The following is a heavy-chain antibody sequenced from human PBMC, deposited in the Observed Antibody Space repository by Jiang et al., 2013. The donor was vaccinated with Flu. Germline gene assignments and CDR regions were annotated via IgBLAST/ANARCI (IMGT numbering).Heavy chain of an antibody. D-gene: IGHD4-17*01. Sequence: VESGGGLVQPGGSLRLSCVVFDFPFSAYWMNWVRQAPGKGLEWVADIKEDGSEIYYLDSVKGRFTISRDNARSSLYLQMDSPRVDDTAVYYCARGHYGHYPGQGTLVTVSS. CDR1: DFPFSAYW. V-gene: IGHV3-7*03. CDR3: ARGHYGHY. J-gene: IGHJ4*02. CDR2: IKEDGSEI.